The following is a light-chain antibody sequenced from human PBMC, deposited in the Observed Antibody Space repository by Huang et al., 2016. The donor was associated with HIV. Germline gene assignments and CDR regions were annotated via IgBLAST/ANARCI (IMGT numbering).Light chain of an antibody. V-gene: IGKV3D-15*01. J-gene: IGKJ4*01. CDR1: QFVSSN. CDR3: QQYNNWPLT. CDR2: GSS. Sequence: EVVLTQSPVTLSVSPGETVTISCRASQFVSSNIAWYQQKPCQAPRLLMYGSSTRATGIPVRFSGSGSGTELTLTISNLQSEDFAVYYCQQYNNWPLTFGGGTKVEIK.